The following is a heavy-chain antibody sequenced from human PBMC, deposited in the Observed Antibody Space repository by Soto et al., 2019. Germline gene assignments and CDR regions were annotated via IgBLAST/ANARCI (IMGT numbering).Heavy chain of an antibody. CDR3: ARGSTDSYPGSRIFDF. J-gene: IGHJ4*02. Sequence: GWSLRLSCVASGITCGSRAMSWVRQAPGEGLEWVSTITDTGGDTKYADSVRGRFTMSRDNSKKTLYLQMNSLRVEDSALYYCARGSTDSYPGSRIFDFWGRGTLVTVSS. D-gene: IGHD3-10*01. CDR1: GITCGSRA. CDR2: ITDTGGDT. V-gene: IGHV3-23*01.